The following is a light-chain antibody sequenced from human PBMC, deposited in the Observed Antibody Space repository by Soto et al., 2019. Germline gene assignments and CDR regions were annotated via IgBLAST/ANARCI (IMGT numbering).Light chain of an antibody. CDR3: QSYDSSNQVV. CDR1: SGSIASNY. V-gene: IGLV6-57*02. Sequence: NFMLTQPHSVSESPGKTVTISCTGSSGSIASNYVQWYQQRPGSAPTTVIYEDNQRPSGVPDRFSGSIDSSSNSASLTISGLKTEEEADSYCQSYDSSNQVVFGGGTKLTVL. J-gene: IGLJ2*01. CDR2: EDN.